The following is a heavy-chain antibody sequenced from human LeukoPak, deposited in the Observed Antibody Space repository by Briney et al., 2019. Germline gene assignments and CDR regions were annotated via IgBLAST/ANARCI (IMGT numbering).Heavy chain of an antibody. Sequence: ASVKVSCKASGGTFSSYAISWGRQAPGQGLEWMGGIIPIFGTANYAQKFQGRVTITTDESTSTAYMELSSLRSEDTAVYYCAHHPKWGYYFDYWGQGTLVTVSS. CDR2: IIPIFGTA. D-gene: IGHD7-27*01. CDR1: GGTFSSYA. V-gene: IGHV1-69*05. CDR3: AHHPKWGYYFDY. J-gene: IGHJ4*02.